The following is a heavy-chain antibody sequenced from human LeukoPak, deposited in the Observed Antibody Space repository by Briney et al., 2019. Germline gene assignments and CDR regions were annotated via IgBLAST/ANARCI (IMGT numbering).Heavy chain of an antibody. Sequence: SETLSLTCTVSGGSISSGGYYWSWIRQHPGKGLEWIGYIYYSGSTNYNPSLKSRVTISVDTSKNQFPLKLNSVTAADTAVYYCARRNARGWPYLDYWGQGTLVTVSS. CDR2: IYYSGST. D-gene: IGHD6-19*01. CDR1: GGSISSGGYY. J-gene: IGHJ4*02. V-gene: IGHV4-61*08. CDR3: ARRNARGWPYLDY.